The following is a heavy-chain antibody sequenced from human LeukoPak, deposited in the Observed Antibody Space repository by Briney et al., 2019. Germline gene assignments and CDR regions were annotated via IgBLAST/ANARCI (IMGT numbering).Heavy chain of an antibody. Sequence: GGSLRLSCAASGFTFSSYSMNWVRQAPGKGLEWVSSISSSSSYIYYADSVKGRFTISRDNARNSLYLQMNSLRAEDTAVYYCARFKLAAAGRSAFDIWGQGTMVTVSS. V-gene: IGHV3-21*01. CDR3: ARFKLAAAGRSAFDI. D-gene: IGHD6-13*01. CDR2: ISSSSSYI. CDR1: GFTFSSYS. J-gene: IGHJ3*02.